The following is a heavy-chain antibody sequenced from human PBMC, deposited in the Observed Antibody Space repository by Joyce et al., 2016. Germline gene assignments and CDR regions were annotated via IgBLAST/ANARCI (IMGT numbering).Heavy chain of an antibody. V-gene: IGHV3-23*01. J-gene: IGHJ5*02. CDR2: IGAGARGT. Sequence: EVRLLESGGGLVQPGGSLRLSCAASGFTFVGYAMSWGRQARGKGLEGVSAIGAGARGTHYADSVRGRFTISRDDSDNSLYLHMSGLRSDDTAVYYCVRPRVAVAGTRWFDPWGQGTLVTVSS. CDR3: VRPRVAVAGTRWFDP. CDR1: GFTFVGYA. D-gene: IGHD6-13*01.